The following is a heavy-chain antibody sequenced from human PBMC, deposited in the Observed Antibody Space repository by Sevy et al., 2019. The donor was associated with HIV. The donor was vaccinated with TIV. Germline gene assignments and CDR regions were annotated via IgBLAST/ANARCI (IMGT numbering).Heavy chain of an antibody. V-gene: IGHV3-21*03. Sequence: GGSLRLSCAAFGFTFSSYSMTWVRQAPGKGLEWVSSISSSGSYIYYADSLKGRFTISRDNAKNSLYLQMNSLRAEDTAVYYYATSTLYYDFWSGYSQPAFDYWGQGTLVTVSS. J-gene: IGHJ4*02. CDR1: GFTFSSYS. CDR3: ATSTLYYDFWSGYSQPAFDY. D-gene: IGHD3-3*01. CDR2: ISSSGSYI.